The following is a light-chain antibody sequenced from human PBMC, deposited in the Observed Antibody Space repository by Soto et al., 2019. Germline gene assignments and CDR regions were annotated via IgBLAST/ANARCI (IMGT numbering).Light chain of an antibody. CDR3: CSYAGSYTWV. Sequence: QSALTQPRSVSGSPGQSVTISCTGTSSDVGNYKYVSWYQQHPGKAPKPMIYDVSKRPSGVPDRFSGSKSGNTASLTISGLQTEDEADYYCCSYAGSYTWVFGGGTKVTVL. V-gene: IGLV2-11*01. CDR1: SSDVGNYKY. CDR2: DVS. J-gene: IGLJ3*02.